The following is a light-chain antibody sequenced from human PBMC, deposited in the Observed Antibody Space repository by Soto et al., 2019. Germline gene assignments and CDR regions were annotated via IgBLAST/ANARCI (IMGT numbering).Light chain of an antibody. Sequence: DIVMTQSPVSSPVTLGQPAPISCRSSQSLVHADGNTYLSWLQERPGQPPRLLIHNISNRLSWVADGFTGSGAGTEFTLKISRVEVEDVGVYYCLQATQFPWTFGQGTRVE. CDR2: NIS. J-gene: IGKJ1*01. CDR3: LQATQFPWT. V-gene: IGKV2-24*01. CDR1: QSLVHADGNTY.